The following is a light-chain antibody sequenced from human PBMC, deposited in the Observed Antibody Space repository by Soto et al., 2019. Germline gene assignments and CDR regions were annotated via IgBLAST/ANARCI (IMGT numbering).Light chain of an antibody. V-gene: IGLV2-14*01. CDR3: TSYTTSSTVA. J-gene: IGLJ2*01. CDR2: EVS. CDR1: SSDVGAYNY. Sequence: QSVLTQPASVSGSPGQSITISCTGTSSDVGAYNYVSWYQQHPGKAPKLMIYEVSNRPSGVSNRFSGSKSGNTASLTISGLQAEDEADYYCTSYTTSSTVAFGGGTQLTVL.